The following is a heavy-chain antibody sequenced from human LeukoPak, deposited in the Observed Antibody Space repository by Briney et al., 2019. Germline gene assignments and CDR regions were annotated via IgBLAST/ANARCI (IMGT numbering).Heavy chain of an antibody. CDR2: INHSGST. CDR1: GFMFRDYW. J-gene: IGHJ6*03. Sequence: GSLRLSCAVSGFMFRDYWMAWVRQPPGKGLEWIGGINHSGSTNYNPSLKSRVTISVDTSKNQFSLKLSSVTAADTAVYYCARGRRLRVRANYYYYYMDVWGKGTTVTVSS. D-gene: IGHD5-12*01. CDR3: ARGRRLRVRANYYYYYMDV. V-gene: IGHV4-34*01.